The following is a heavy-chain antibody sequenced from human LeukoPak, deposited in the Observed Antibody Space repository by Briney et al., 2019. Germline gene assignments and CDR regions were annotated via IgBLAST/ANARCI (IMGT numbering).Heavy chain of an antibody. J-gene: IGHJ6*04. D-gene: IGHD3-10*02. CDR1: GFTFSSYT. V-gene: IGHV3-21*01. CDR3: AELGITMIGGV. CDR2: ISSSSGYI. Sequence: GGSLRLSCAASGFTFSSYTLNWVRQAPGKGLEWVSSISSSSGYIYYADSVKGRFTISRDNAKNSLYLQMNSLRAEDTAVYYCAELGITMIGGVWGKGTTVTISS.